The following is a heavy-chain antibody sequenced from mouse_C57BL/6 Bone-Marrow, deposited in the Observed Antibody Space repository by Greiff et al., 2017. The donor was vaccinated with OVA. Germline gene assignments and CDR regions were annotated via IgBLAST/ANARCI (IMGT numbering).Heavy chain of an antibody. CDR3: ARRDFDY. V-gene: IGHV5-12*01. CDR1: GFTFSDYY. CDR2: ISNGGGST. J-gene: IGHJ2*01. Sequence: DVKLVESGGGLVQPGGSLKLSCAASGFTFSDYYMYWVRQTPEKRLEWVAYISNGGGSTYYPDTVKGRFTISRDNAKNTLYLQMSRLKSEDTAVYYCARRDFDYWGKGTTLTVSS.